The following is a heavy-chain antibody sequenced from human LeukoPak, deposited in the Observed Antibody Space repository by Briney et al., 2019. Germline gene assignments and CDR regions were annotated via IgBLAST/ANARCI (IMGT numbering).Heavy chain of an antibody. D-gene: IGHD1-7*01. CDR3: ARDQLTGTYDYYMDV. Sequence: GGSLRLSCAASGFTFDDYGMSWVRQAPGKGLEWVSGVNWNGGSTGYADSVKGRFTISRDNAKDSLYLQMNSLRAEDTALYYCARDQLTGTYDYYMDVWGKGTTVTVSS. CDR2: VNWNGGST. CDR1: GFTFDDYG. J-gene: IGHJ6*03. V-gene: IGHV3-20*04.